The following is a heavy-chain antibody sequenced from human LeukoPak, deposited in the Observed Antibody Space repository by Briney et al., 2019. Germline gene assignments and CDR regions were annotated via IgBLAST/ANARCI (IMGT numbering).Heavy chain of an antibody. V-gene: IGHV1-69*01. CDR2: ILPIFGTA. CDR1: GGTLSRYA. Sequence: ASVKVSCTASGGTLSRYAISWVRQAPGQGLEWMGGILPIFGTANYVQKFQGRVTITADESTSTAYMELSSLRSEDTAVYYCASFYCGGDCYPPPSYFQHWGQGTLVTVSS. CDR3: ASFYCGGDCYPPPSYFQH. J-gene: IGHJ1*01. D-gene: IGHD2-21*02.